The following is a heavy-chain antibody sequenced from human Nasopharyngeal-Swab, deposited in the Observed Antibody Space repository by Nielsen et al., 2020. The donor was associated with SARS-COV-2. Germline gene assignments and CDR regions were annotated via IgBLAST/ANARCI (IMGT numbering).Heavy chain of an antibody. V-gene: IGHV5-51*01. CDR3: ARHSGYSSSSSTTFDY. CDR2: IYPGDSDT. Sequence: VRQMPGKGLEWMGTIYPGDSDTRYSPSFQGQVTISADKSISTAYLQWSSLKASDTAMYYCARHSGYSSSSSTTFDYWGQGTLVTAPQ. D-gene: IGHD6-6*01. J-gene: IGHJ4*02.